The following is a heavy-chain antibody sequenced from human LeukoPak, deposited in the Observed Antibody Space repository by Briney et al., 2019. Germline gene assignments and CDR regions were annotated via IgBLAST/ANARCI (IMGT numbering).Heavy chain of an antibody. J-gene: IGHJ4*02. V-gene: IGHV1-2*02. CDR3: TRGGLRDYYFDS. D-gene: IGHD5-12*01. CDR2: INPKSGGT. CDR1: GYTFTAYY. Sequence: ASVKVSCKASGYTFTAYYLQWVRLAPGQGLEWMGWINPKSGGTEYAQRFQGRVTMTRDTSISTAYVELSRLRSDDAAVYYCTRGGLRDYYFDSWGQGTLVIVSS.